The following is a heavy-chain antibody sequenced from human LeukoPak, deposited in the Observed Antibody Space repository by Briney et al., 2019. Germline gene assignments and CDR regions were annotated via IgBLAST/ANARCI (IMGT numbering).Heavy chain of an antibody. CDR3: ARGAYDYVWGSYRQTFDY. Sequence: SETLSLTCAVSGGSISSGGYSWSWIRQPPGKGLEWIGEINHSGSTNYNPSLKSRVTISVDTSKNQFSLKLSSVTAADTAVYYCARGAYDYVWGSYRQTFDYWGQGTLVTVS. D-gene: IGHD3-16*02. CDR1: GGSISSGGYS. V-gene: IGHV4-30-2*01. J-gene: IGHJ4*02. CDR2: INHSGST.